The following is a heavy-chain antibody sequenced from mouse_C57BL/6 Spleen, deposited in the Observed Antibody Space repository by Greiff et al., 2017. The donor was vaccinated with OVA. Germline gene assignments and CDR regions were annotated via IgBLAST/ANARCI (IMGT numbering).Heavy chain of an antibody. D-gene: IGHD2-4*01. CDR3: ARNLYDYDEKGYAMDY. Sequence: EVQLQQSGPELVKPGASVKIPCKASGYTFTDYNMDWVKQSHGKSLEWIGDINPNNGGTIYNQKFKGKATLTVDKSSSTAYMELRSLTSEDTAVYYCARNLYDYDEKGYAMDYWGQGTSVTVSS. CDR1: GYTFTDYN. J-gene: IGHJ4*01. V-gene: IGHV1-18*01. CDR2: INPNNGGT.